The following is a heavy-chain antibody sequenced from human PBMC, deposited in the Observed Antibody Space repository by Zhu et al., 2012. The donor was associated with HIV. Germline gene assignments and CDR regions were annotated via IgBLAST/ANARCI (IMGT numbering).Heavy chain of an antibody. J-gene: IGHJ5*02. CDR2: IYHSGST. V-gene: IGHV4-38-2*02. D-gene: IGHD3-10*01. CDR3: AGEEVVRGVSWFDP. Sequence: QVQLQESGPGLVKPSETLSLTCAVSGYSISSGYYWGWIRQPPGKGLEWIGNIYHSGSTYYNPSLKSRVTISLDTSKNQFSLKLNSVTAADTAVYYCAGEEVVRGVSWFDPWGQGTLVTVSS. CDR1: GYSISSGYY.